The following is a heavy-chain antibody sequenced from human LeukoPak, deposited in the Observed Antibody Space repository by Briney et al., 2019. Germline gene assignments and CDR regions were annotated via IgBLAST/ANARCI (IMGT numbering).Heavy chain of an antibody. Sequence: GGSLRLSCAASGFTFDDYAMHWVRQAPGKGLEWVSGISWNSGSIGYADSVKGRFTISRDNAKNSLYLQMNSLRAEDTALYYCARETYYYDSSGYYYPKNFDYWGQGTLVTVSS. CDR1: GFTFDDYA. CDR2: ISWNSGSI. CDR3: ARETYYYDSSGYYYPKNFDY. D-gene: IGHD3-22*01. J-gene: IGHJ4*02. V-gene: IGHV3-9*01.